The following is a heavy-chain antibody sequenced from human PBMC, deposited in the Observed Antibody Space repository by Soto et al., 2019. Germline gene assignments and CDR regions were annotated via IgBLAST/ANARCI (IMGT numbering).Heavy chain of an antibody. CDR3: ASQYYYDSSGSLYYYYGMDV. D-gene: IGHD3-22*01. CDR2: IDPSDSYT. J-gene: IGHJ6*02. CDR1: GYSFTSYW. Sequence: HGESLKISCKGSGYSFTSYWISWVRQMPGKGLEWMGRIDPSDSYTNYSPSFQGHVTISADKSISTAYLQWSSLKASDTAMYYCASQYYYDSSGSLYYYYGMDVWGQGTTVTVSS. V-gene: IGHV5-10-1*01.